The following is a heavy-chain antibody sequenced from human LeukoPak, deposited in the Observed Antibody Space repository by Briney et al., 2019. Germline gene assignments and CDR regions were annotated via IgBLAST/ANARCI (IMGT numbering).Heavy chain of an antibody. CDR1: GGSISSGSYY. V-gene: IGHV4-61*02. D-gene: IGHD1-1*01. J-gene: IGHJ6*03. CDR3: ARDETDSGDNWLYYYMDV. CDR2: IYTSGST. Sequence: KSSETLSLTCTVSGGSISSGSYYWRWLRQPAGKGLEWIRRIYTSGSTNYNPSLKSRVTISVDTSKNQFSLKLSSVTAADTGVYYCARDETDSGDNWLYYYMDVWGKGATVTVSS.